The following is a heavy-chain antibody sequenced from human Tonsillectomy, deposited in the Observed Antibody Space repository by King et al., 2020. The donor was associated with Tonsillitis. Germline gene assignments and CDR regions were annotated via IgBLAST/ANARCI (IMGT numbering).Heavy chain of an antibody. CDR2: IRSKANSYGT. CDR3: TRLGIAAAGTDY. J-gene: IGHJ4*02. CDR1: GFTFSDSA. D-gene: IGHD6-13*01. V-gene: IGHV3-73*01. Sequence: VQLVESGGGVVQPGGSLKLSCAASGFTFSDSAMHWVRQASGKGLEWVGRIRSKANSYGTVVGGVGKGRFTISKDDSKKTAYLEMNSLKTEDTAVYYCTRLGIAAAGTDYWGQGTLVTVSS.